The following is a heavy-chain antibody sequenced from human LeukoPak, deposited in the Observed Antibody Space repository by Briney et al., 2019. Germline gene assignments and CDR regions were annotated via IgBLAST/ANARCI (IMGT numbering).Heavy chain of an antibody. D-gene: IGHD3-9*01. CDR1: GYTFTGYY. J-gene: IGHJ4*02. Sequence: ASVKVSCKASGYTFTGYYMHWVRQAPGQGLEWMGWINPNSGGTNYAQKLQGRVTMTRNTSISTAYMELSSLRSEDTAVYYCARGRARYFDWLLRHWDYFDYWGQGTLVTVSS. CDR3: ARGRARYFDWLLRHWDYFDY. CDR2: INPNSGGT. V-gene: IGHV1-2*02.